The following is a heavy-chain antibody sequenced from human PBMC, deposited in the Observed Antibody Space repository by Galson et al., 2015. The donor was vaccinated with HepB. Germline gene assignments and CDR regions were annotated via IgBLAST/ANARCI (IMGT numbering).Heavy chain of an antibody. Sequence: SLRLSCAASGFTFGDYAMSWFRQAPGQGLEWVGFIRSNAYGGTTEYAASVKGRFTISRDDTKSITYLQRNSLKTEDPAVYSGTRHGASTLYDDYVWGSPTVVVTVNSPFDYGCQGTPVTVSS. D-gene: IGHD3-16*01. CDR3: TRHGASTLYDDYVWGSPTVVVTVNSPFDY. V-gene: IGHV3-49*03. CDR2: IRSNAYGGTT. CDR1: GFTFGDYA. J-gene: IGHJ4*02.